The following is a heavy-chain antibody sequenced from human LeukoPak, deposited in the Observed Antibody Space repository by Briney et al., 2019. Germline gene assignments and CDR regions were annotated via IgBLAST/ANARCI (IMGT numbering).Heavy chain of an antibody. CDR1: GFTFSSYA. V-gene: IGHV3-30*04. Sequence: GGSLRLSCAASGFTFSSYAMHWVRQVPGKGLEWVAVISNDGRNKYYAESVKGRFTISRDNSKNTLYLQMNSLRAEDTAVDYCAELGITMIGGVWGKGTTVTISS. CDR3: AELGITMIGGV. CDR2: ISNDGRNK. D-gene: IGHD3-10*02. J-gene: IGHJ6*04.